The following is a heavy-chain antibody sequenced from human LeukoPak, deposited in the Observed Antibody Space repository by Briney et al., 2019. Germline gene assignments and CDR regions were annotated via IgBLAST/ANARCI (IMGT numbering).Heavy chain of an antibody. CDR2: IYYSGST. V-gene: IGHV4-39*01. CDR1: GGSISSSSYY. CDR3: ARRRAFDI. Sequence: SETLSLTCTVSGGSISSSSYYWGWIRQPPGKGLEWIGSIYYSGSTYYNPSLKSRVTISVDTSKNQFSLKLSSVTAADTAVYYCARRRAFDIWRQGTMVTVSS. J-gene: IGHJ3*02.